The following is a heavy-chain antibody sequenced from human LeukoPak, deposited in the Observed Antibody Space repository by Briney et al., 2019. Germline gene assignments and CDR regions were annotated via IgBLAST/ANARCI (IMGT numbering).Heavy chain of an antibody. CDR2: ISSSGRTI. CDR1: GFTFSSYE. D-gene: IGHD3-9*01. Sequence: GGSLRLSCAASGFTFSSYEMNWVRQAPGKGLEWVSYISSSGRTIYYADSVKGRFTISRDNAKNSLYLQMNSLRAEDTAVYYCARDDAHYDILTGYSRETYFDYWGQGTLVTVSS. V-gene: IGHV3-48*03. J-gene: IGHJ4*02. CDR3: ARDDAHYDILTGYSRETYFDY.